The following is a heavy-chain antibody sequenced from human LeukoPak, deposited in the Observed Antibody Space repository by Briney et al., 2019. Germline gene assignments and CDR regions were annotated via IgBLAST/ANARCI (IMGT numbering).Heavy chain of an antibody. D-gene: IGHD3-22*01. Sequence: GGSLRLSCAASGFTFSSYAMHWVRQAPGKGLEWVAVISYDGSNKYYADSVKGRFTISRDNSKNTLYLQMNSLRAEDTAVYYCARDQDSPTYYYDSSGFGYWGQGTLVTVSS. CDR2: ISYDGSNK. CDR1: GFTFSSYA. J-gene: IGHJ4*02. CDR3: ARDQDSPTYYYDSSGFGY. V-gene: IGHV3-30-3*01.